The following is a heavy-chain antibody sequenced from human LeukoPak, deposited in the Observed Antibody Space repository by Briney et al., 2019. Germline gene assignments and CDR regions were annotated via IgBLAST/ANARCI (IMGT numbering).Heavy chain of an antibody. CDR2: IYYSGST. Sequence: SETLSLTCTVSGGSISSYYWSWIRQPPGKGLEWIGYIYYSGSTNYDPSLKSRVTISVDTSKNQFSLKLSSVTAADTAVYYCARGGTEGVITFGGVIVPPYFDYWGQGTLVTVSS. V-gene: IGHV4-59*12. D-gene: IGHD3-16*02. J-gene: IGHJ4*02. CDR3: ARGGTEGVITFGGVIVPPYFDY. CDR1: GGSISSYY.